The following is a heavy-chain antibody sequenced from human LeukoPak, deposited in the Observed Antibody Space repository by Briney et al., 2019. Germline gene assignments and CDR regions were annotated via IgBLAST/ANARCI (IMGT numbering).Heavy chain of an antibody. Sequence: PGGSLRLSCAASGFTFSSYWMTWVRQASGKGLEWVANIKTDGSQIYYVDSVKGRFTISRDNSKNTLYLQMNSLRAEDTAVYYCANQYSSSWGPFDYWGQGTLVTVSS. CDR3: ANQYSSSWGPFDY. V-gene: IGHV3-7*03. CDR2: IKTDGSQI. CDR1: GFTFSSYW. D-gene: IGHD6-13*01. J-gene: IGHJ4*02.